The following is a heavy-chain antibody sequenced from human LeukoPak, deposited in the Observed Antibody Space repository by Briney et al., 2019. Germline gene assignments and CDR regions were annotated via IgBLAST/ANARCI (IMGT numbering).Heavy chain of an antibody. V-gene: IGHV3-23*01. CDR2: ISGSGGST. CDR3: AKQPAYVPSYGMDV. D-gene: IGHD3-16*01. CDR1: GFTFSSYA. J-gene: IGHJ6*02. Sequence: GGSLRLSCAASGFTFSSYAMSWVRQAPGKGLEWVSAISGSGGSTYYADSVKGRFTVSRDNTENTLFLQMNSLRAEDTAIYYCAKQPAYVPSYGMDVWGQGTTVTVSS.